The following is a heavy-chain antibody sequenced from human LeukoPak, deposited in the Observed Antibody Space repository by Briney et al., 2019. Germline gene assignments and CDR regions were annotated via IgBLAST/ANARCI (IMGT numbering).Heavy chain of an antibody. J-gene: IGHJ6*02. CDR2: INHSGST. Sequence: SETLSLTCTVSGGSISSGGYYWSWIRQPPGTGLEWIGEINHSGSTNYNPSLKSRVTISVDTSKNQFSLKLSSVTAADTAVYYCARGVRGPAAIRGSYQPYGMDVWGQGTTVTVSS. D-gene: IGHD2-2*02. V-gene: IGHV4-39*07. CDR3: ARGVRGPAAIRGSYQPYGMDV. CDR1: GGSISSGGYY.